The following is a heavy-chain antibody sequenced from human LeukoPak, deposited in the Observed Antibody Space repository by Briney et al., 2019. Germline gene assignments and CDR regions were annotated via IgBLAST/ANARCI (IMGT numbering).Heavy chain of an antibody. CDR1: GFTFSSYD. Sequence: PGGSLRLSCAASGFTFSSYDMHWVRQAPGKGLEWGAIISYDGSNKYYVDSVKGRFTISRDKSKNTLYLQMNSLRAEDTAVYYCAKGGGFLPGYYGMDVWGQGTTVTVSS. J-gene: IGHJ6*02. CDR2: ISYDGSNK. V-gene: IGHV3-30*18. CDR3: AKGGGFLPGYYGMDV. D-gene: IGHD3-10*01.